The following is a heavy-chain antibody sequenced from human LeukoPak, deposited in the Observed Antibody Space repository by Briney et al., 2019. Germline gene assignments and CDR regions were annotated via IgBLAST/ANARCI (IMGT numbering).Heavy chain of an antibody. D-gene: IGHD1-1*01. CDR3: ASLEEYGSTHY. CDR1: GASVINQY. J-gene: IGHJ4*02. CDR2: IYHTGRT. V-gene: IGHV4-59*02. Sequence: PSETLSLKCTVSGASVINQYWSWIRQSPGKRLEWIGYIYHTGRTKYNPSLESRVTISVDTSGNQFSLTLSSVTAADTAVCYCASLEEYGSTHYWGQGIPVAVSS.